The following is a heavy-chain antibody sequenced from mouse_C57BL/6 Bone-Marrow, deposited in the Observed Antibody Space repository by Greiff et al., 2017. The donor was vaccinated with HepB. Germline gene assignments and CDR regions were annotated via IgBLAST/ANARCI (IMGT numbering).Heavy chain of an antibody. CDR1: GYTFTSYW. CDR2: IHPNSGST. CDR3: ARKTVPAPYYAMDY. V-gene: IGHV1-64*01. Sequence: QVQLQQPGAELVKPGASVKLSCKASGYTFTSYWMPWVKQRPGQGLEWIGMIHPNSGSTNYNEKFKSKATLTVDKSSSTAYMQLSSLTSEDSAVYYCARKTVPAPYYAMDYWGQGTSVTVSS. J-gene: IGHJ4*01. D-gene: IGHD1-1*01.